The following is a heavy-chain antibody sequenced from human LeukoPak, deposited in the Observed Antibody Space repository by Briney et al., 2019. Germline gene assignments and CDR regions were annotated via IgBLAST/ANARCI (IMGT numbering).Heavy chain of an antibody. CDR3: ARGSVGGELAY. V-gene: IGHV3-21*01. Sequence: GGSLRLSCAASGFTFNSYSMYWVRQAPGKGLEWVSSISSSSSHMFYADSVKGRFSISRDNANNSLYLQMNSLRAGDTAVYYCARGSVGGELAYWGQGTLVTVSS. J-gene: IGHJ4*02. D-gene: IGHD3-16*01. CDR1: GFTFNSYS. CDR2: ISSSSSHM.